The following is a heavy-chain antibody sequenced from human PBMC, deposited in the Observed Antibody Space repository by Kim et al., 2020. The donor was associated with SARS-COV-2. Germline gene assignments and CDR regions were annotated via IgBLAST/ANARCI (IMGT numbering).Heavy chain of an antibody. CDR3: ARDKRDYYFYGMDV. V-gene: IGHV3-48*02. Sequence: EDPVKGRFTISRDNAKNSLSLEINSRRDEDTAVYYCARDKRDYYFYGMDVWGQGTTVTVSS. J-gene: IGHJ6*02.